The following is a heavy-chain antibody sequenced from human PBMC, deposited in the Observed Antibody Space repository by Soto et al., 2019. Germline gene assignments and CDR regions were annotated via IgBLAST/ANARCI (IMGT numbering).Heavy chain of an antibody. CDR3: ARAVGRDGSSWNRGAFDY. CDR1: GYAFTAYY. Sequence: QVQLVQSGAEVKGSGASVKVSCKASGYAFTAYYLHWVRQAPGHGLEWMGWINPDTGATDSTQKFQGWVTMTRDTSRTTAYMELKNVNSDDTAVYYCARAVGRDGSSWNRGAFDYWGQGTLVTVSS. J-gene: IGHJ4*02. V-gene: IGHV1-2*04. D-gene: IGHD1-1*01. CDR2: INPDTGAT.